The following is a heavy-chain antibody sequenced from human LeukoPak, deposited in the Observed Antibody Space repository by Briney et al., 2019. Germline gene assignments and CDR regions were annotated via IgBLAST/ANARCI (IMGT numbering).Heavy chain of an antibody. D-gene: IGHD6-19*01. CDR1: GFTFSSYA. CDR2: ISGSGGST. V-gene: IGHV3-23*01. CDR3: AKGSWGSSGWYRLNYFDY. Sequence: GGSLRLSCAASGFTFSSYAMSWVRQAPGKGLEWVSAISGSGGSTYYADSVKGRFTISRDNSKNTLYLQMNSLRAEDTAVYYCAKGSWGSSGWYRLNYFDYWGQGTLVTVSS. J-gene: IGHJ4*02.